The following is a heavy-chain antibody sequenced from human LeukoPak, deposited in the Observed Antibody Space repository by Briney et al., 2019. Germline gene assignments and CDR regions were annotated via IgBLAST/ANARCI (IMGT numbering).Heavy chain of an antibody. CDR3: ARDKYYGSGSYVY. V-gene: IGHV1-2*02. J-gene: IGHJ4*02. CDR1: GYTFTGYY. CDR2: INPNSGGT. D-gene: IGHD3-10*01. Sequence: GASVKVSCKASGYTFTGYYMHWVRQAPGLGLEWMGWINPNSGGTNYAQKFQGRVTMTRDTSISTAYMELSRLRSDDTAVYYCARDKYYGSGSYVYWGQGTLVTVSS.